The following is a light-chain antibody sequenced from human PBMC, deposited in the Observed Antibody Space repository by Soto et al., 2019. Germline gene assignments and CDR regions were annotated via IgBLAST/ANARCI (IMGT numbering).Light chain of an antibody. CDR1: QDIRNY. CDR3: QQYDNLPLT. CDR2: DVS. V-gene: IGKV1-33*01. J-gene: IGKJ2*01. Sequence: DIQMTQSPSSLSASVGDRVTITCQASQDIRNYLNWYQQKPGKAPKLLIYDVSNLKIGVPSRFSGSESGADFTFTISSLQPEDIATYYCQQYDNLPLTFGQGTKLVIK.